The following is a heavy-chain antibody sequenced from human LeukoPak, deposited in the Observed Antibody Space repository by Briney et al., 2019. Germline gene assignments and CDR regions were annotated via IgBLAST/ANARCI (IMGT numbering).Heavy chain of an antibody. CDR2: INHSGST. Sequence: SETLSLTCAVYGGSFSGYYWSWIRQPPGKGLEWIGEINHSGSTNYNPSLKSRVTISVDTSKNQFSLKLSSVTAADTAVYYCARSRGYYGSGSHYDYWGQGTLVTVSS. D-gene: IGHD3-10*01. V-gene: IGHV4-34*01. CDR3: ARSRGYYGSGSHYDY. CDR1: GGSFSGYY. J-gene: IGHJ4*02.